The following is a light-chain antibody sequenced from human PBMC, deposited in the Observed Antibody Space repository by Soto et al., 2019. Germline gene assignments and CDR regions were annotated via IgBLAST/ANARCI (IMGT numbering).Light chain of an antibody. CDR2: GAS. CDR3: QQYNSWPRT. CDR1: QSVNSN. V-gene: IGKV3-15*01. Sequence: EIGTTQSPPIRSASPRERDTRSCRACQSVNSNLAWYQQKPGQAPRLLIYGASSRATGIPARFSGSGSGTESTLTITSLQSEDFAVYYCQQYNSWPRTFGQGTKVDI. J-gene: IGKJ1*01.